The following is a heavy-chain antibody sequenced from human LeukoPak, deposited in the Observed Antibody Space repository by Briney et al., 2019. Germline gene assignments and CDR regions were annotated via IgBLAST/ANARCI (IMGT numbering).Heavy chain of an antibody. CDR3: AREPDTAMEHYFDY. J-gene: IGHJ4*02. CDR2: IIPIFGTA. Sequence: ASVKVSCKASGGTFSSYAISWVRQAPGQGLEWMGGIIPIFGTANYAQKFQGRVTITADESTGTAYMELSSLRSEDTAVYYCAREPDTAMEHYFDYWGQGTLVTVSS. D-gene: IGHD5-18*01. CDR1: GGTFSSYA. V-gene: IGHV1-69*13.